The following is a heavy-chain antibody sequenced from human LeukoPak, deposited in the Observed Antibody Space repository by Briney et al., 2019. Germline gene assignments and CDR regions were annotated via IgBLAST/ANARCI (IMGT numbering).Heavy chain of an antibody. Sequence: GGSLRLSCAASGFTFRNYAMHWVRQAPGKGLEWVSVISDDGSDKFFADSVKGQFSISRDNSRNTVYLQMNSLRAEDTAVYYCAKILTTKQLLFDAFDMWGQGTMVTVSS. CDR1: GFTFRNYA. CDR3: AKILTTKQLLFDAFDM. V-gene: IGHV3-30*01. D-gene: IGHD4-11*01. J-gene: IGHJ3*02. CDR2: ISDDGSDK.